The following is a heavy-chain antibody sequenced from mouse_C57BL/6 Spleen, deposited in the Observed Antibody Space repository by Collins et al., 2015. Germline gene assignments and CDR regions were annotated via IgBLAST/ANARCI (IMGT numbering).Heavy chain of an antibody. J-gene: IGHJ2*01. CDR2: IYPGGGYT. CDR1: GYTFTNYW. D-gene: IGHD1-2*01. Sequence: GVELVRPGTSVKMSCKASGYTFTNYWIGWAKQRPGHGLEWIGDIYPGGGYTNHNEKFKGKATLTADRSSSTAYMQFSSLTSEDSAIYYCARSAGSYFFDYWGQGTTLTVSS. V-gene: IGHV1-63*01. CDR3: ARSAGSYFFDY.